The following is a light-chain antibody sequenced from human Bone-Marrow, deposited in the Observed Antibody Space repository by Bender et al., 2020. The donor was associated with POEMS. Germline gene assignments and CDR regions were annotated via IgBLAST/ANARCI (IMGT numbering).Light chain of an antibody. CDR1: SSDVGGYNH. CDR3: SSYTYSSTWV. V-gene: IGLV2-14*03. Sequence: QSALTQPASVSGSPGQSITISCTGTSSDVGGYNHVSWYQQHPGKAPKLMIYEVSNRPSGVSNRFSGSKSGNTASLTISGLQAEDEADYYCSSYTYSSTWVFGGGTKLTVL. CDR2: EVS. J-gene: IGLJ3*02.